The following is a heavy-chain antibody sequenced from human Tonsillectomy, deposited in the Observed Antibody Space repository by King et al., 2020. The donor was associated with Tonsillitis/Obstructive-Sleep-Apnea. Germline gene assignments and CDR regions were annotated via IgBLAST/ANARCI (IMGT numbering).Heavy chain of an antibody. Sequence: QLVQSGGSLVQPGGSLRLSCAASGFSFSSYEMNWVRQAPGKGLEWVSYISSSGSTISYADSVKGRFTISRDNAKNSLYLQMNSLRAEDTAVYYCARAQYGDYARGMDVWGQGTTVTVSS. J-gene: IGHJ6*02. CDR3: ARAQYGDYARGMDV. CDR1: GFSFSSYE. V-gene: IGHV3-48*03. D-gene: IGHD4-17*01. CDR2: ISSSGSTI.